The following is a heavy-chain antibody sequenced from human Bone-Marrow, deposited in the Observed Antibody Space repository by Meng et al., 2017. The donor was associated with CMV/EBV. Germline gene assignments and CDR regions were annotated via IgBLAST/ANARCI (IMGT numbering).Heavy chain of an antibody. D-gene: IGHD2-2*01. V-gene: IGHV1-46*01. Sequence: ASVKVSCKASGYTFTSYYMHWVRQAPGQGLEWMGIINPSGGSTSYAQKFQGRVTMTRDTSTSTVYMELSSLRSDDTAVYYCARDLSVPAYYYYYYGMDVWGQGTTVTVSS. J-gene: IGHJ6*02. CDR3: ARDLSVPAYYYYYYGMDV. CDR2: INPSGGST. CDR1: GYTFTSYY.